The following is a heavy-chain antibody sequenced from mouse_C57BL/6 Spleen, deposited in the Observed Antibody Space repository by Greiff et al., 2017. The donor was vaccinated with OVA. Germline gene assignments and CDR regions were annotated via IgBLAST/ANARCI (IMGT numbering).Heavy chain of an antibody. CDR3: ARTGSSPAWFAY. J-gene: IGHJ3*01. V-gene: IGHV1-76*01. Sequence: QVQLKESGAELVRPGASVKLSCKASGYTFTDYYINWVKQRPGQGLEWIARIYPGSGNTYYNEKFKGKATLTAEKSSSTAYMQLSSLTAEDSAVYCCARTGSSPAWFAYWGQGTLGTVSA. CDR1: GYTFTDYY. CDR2: IYPGSGNT. D-gene: IGHD1-1*01.